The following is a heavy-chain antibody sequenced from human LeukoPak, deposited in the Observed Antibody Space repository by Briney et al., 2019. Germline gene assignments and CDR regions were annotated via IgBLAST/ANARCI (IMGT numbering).Heavy chain of an antibody. CDR1: GNTFTDYF. CDR2: ISPKDGDT. CDR3: ATVVN. V-gene: IGHV1-2*02. Sequence: ASVKVSCKASGNTFTDYFTHWVRQVPGQRLEWMGWISPKDGDTKYAQKFQGRVTMSRDTSMSTAYMELSSLISDDTALYYCATVVNWGQGTLVSVSS. J-gene: IGHJ4*02.